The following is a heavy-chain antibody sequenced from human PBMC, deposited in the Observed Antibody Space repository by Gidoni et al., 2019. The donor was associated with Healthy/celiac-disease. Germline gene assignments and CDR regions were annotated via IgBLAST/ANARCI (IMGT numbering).Heavy chain of an antibody. V-gene: IGHV4-61*02. CDR2: IYTSGST. CDR1: DGSISRGSYY. J-gene: IGHJ3*02. D-gene: IGHD6-6*01. CDR3: AREIAARWGRNDAFDI. Sequence: QVQLQESGPGLVKPSQTLSITCTVSDGSISRGSYYWSWIRQPAGKGLAWIGRIYTSGSTNYNPSLKSRVTISVDTAKNQFSLKLSSGTAADTAVYYCAREIAARWGRNDAFDIWGQGTMVTVSS.